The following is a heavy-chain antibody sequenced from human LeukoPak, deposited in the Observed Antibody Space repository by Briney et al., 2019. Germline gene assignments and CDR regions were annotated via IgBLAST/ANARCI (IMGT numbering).Heavy chain of an antibody. CDR2: INQDGSDK. CDR1: GFTFRSHW. Sequence: AGGSLRLSCAAAGFTFRSHWMSWIRQAPGKGLERVANINQDGSDKYYVDSVKGRFTISRDNAKNSLYLQMDSLRAEDTAVYYCARDHVVDGLVFDYWGQGALVTVSS. J-gene: IGHJ4*02. D-gene: IGHD2-15*01. CDR3: ARDHVVDGLVFDY. V-gene: IGHV3-7*01.